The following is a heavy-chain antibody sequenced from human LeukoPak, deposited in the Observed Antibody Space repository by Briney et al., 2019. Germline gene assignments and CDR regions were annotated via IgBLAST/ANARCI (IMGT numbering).Heavy chain of an antibody. J-gene: IGHJ4*02. CDR3: AKDQRWESPHYLDS. CDR2: INEGGNEK. Sequence: GGSLRLSCAASGFTFSNYWMSWVRQVPGKGLEWVVNINEGGNEKNYVDSVKGRFTVSRDNAQNSLYLQMNNLRDEDTALYYCAKDQRWESPHYLDSWGQGTLVTVSS. CDR1: GFTFSNYW. D-gene: IGHD1-26*01. V-gene: IGHV3-7*03.